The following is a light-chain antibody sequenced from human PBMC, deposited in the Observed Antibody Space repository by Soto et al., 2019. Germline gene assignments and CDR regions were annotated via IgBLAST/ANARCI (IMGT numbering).Light chain of an antibody. CDR2: GTS. Sequence: EIVMTQSPATLSVSPGERATLSCRDSQTVSRNLGWYQQKPGQAPRLLIYGTSTRATGIPARFSGSGSGTESTLTISSLQSEDFAVYYCQQYNKWPPYTFGQGTKVEIK. CDR3: QQYNKWPPYT. CDR1: QTVSRN. J-gene: IGKJ2*01. V-gene: IGKV3-15*01.